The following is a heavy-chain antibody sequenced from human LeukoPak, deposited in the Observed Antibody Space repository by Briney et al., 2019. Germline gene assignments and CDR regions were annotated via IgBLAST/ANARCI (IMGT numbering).Heavy chain of an antibody. Sequence: SETLSLTCTVSGGSISSYYWSWIRQPAGEGLEWIGRIYTSGSTNYNPSLKSRVTMSVDTSKNQFSLKLSSVTAADTAVYYCARVGYDYDSSGYYFDYWGQGTLVTVSS. CDR2: IYTSGST. J-gene: IGHJ4*02. CDR1: GGSISSYY. CDR3: ARVGYDYDSSGYYFDY. D-gene: IGHD3-22*01. V-gene: IGHV4-4*07.